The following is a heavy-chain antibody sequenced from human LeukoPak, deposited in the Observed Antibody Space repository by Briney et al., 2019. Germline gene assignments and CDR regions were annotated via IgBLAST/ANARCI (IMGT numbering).Heavy chain of an antibody. CDR2: INPNSGGT. D-gene: IGHD3-10*01. CDR1: GYTFTSYD. J-gene: IGHJ4*02. V-gene: IGHV1-2*02. CDR3: TRDWLTYYYGSGSYSSVY. Sequence: ASVKVSCKASGYTFTSYDINWVRQATGQGLEWMGWINPNSGGTNYAQKFQGRVTMTRDTSISTAYMELSRLRSDDTAVYYCTRDWLTYYYGSGSYSSVYWGQGTLVTVSS.